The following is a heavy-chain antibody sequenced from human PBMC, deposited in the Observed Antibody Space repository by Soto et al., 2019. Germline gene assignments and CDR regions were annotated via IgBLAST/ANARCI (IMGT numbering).Heavy chain of an antibody. V-gene: IGHV3-23*01. CDR2: ISSSGDST. J-gene: IGHJ4*02. Sequence: EVQLLESGGGLVQPGGSLRLSCAASGFTFSSYAMSWVRQAPGKGLEWVSGISSSGDSTNYADSVKGRFTISRDNSKSTLFLQMNSLRAEDTAVYYCAKVPWQLVRTHYFDHWGQGTLVTVSS. CDR1: GFTFSSYA. D-gene: IGHD6-6*01. CDR3: AKVPWQLVRTHYFDH.